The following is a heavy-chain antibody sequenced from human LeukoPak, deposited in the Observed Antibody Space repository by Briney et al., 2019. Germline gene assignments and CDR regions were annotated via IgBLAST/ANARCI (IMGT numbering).Heavy chain of an antibody. CDR2: IYYSGST. CDR3: ARLGGGGLRPDY. J-gene: IGHJ4*02. CDR1: GDSFRSYY. Sequence: SQTLSLTCTVSGDSFRSYYWGWIRQPPGKGLEWIGSIYYSGSTYYNPSLKSRVTISVDTSKNQFSLKLSSVTAADTAVYYRARLGGGGLRPDYWGQGTLVTVSS. V-gene: IGHV4-39*01. D-gene: IGHD4-17*01.